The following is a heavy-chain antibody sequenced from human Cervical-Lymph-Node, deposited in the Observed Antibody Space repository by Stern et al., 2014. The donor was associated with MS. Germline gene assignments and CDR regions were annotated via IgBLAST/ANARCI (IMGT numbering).Heavy chain of an antibody. J-gene: IGHJ4*02. D-gene: IGHD5-24*01. CDR1: GYTFTSYW. CDR3: ARQEMATILYDY. Sequence: VQLGQSGPEVKRPGESLKISCQASGYTFTSYWIGWVRQMPGKGLEWIAIIFPGGSDIRYSPSFQGQVTISADKSSSTAYLQWNNLKASDTAIYYCARQEMATILYDYWGQGTLVTVSS. CDR2: IFPGGSDI. V-gene: IGHV5-51*01.